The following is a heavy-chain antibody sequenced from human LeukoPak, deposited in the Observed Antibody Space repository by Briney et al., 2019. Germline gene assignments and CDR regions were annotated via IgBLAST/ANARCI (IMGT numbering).Heavy chain of an antibody. J-gene: IGHJ4*02. Sequence: PGGSLRLSCVVSGFSFGSYAMGWVRQARGKGLEWVSGLSSSIGSTYYADSVKGRFTISRDNPKNTLYLQMDSLRAEDTAIYYCAKRSTSGWFSNPYYFDYWGQGTLVTVSS. CDR3: AKRSTSGWFSNPYYFDY. V-gene: IGHV3-23*01. CDR2: LSSSIGST. CDR1: GFSFGSYA. D-gene: IGHD6-19*01.